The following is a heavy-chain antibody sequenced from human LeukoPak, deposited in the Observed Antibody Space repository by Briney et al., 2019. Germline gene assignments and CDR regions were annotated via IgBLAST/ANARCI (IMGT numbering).Heavy chain of an antibody. CDR1: GFSFSTYS. CDR3: ARVGFREYYFDY. V-gene: IGHV3-21*01. CDR2: ISSSGSYI. J-gene: IGHJ4*02. Sequence: GGSLRLSCAASGFSFSTYSMNWVRQAPGKGLEWVSSISSSGSYIYYADSVKGRFTISRDNANNSLYLQMNSLRAEDTAVYYCARVGFREYYFDYWGQGTMVTVSS. D-gene: IGHD3-10*01.